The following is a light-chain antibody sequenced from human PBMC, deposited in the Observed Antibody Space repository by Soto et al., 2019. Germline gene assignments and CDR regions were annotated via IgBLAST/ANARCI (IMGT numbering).Light chain of an antibody. CDR3: QHYYRYVYT. J-gene: IGKJ2*01. CDR2: DAS. Sequence: DIQMTHSPSTLSASVGDRVTITCRASQTISNWLAWYQQKPGKAPKVLIYDASSLQSGVPSRFSGSESGTEFTLTISSLQHDDFATYSCQHYYRYVYTVGQGTKVEI. CDR1: QTISNW. V-gene: IGKV1-5*01.